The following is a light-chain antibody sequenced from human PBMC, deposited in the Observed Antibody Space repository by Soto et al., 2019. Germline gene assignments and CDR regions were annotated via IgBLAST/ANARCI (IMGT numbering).Light chain of an antibody. V-gene: IGLV3-1*01. CDR2: QDT. Sequence: SYELTQPPSVSVSPGQTASITCSGDKLGSKYGCWYQQKPGQSPVLVIYQDTKRPSGIPERFSGSNSGNTATLTISGTQAMDEAYYYCQAWDSSTVVFGGGTKLTVL. J-gene: IGLJ2*01. CDR3: QAWDSSTVV. CDR1: KLGSKY.